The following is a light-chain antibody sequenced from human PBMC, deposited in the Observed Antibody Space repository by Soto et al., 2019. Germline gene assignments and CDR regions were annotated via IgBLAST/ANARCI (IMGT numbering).Light chain of an antibody. Sequence: QSALTQPASVSRSPGQSITISCTGTSSDVGNYNLVSWYQHHPGKAPKLMIYEVSKRPSGVSNRFSGSKSGNTASLTISGLQAEDEADYYCCSYAGSSAVFIGGTKLTVL. CDR2: EVS. V-gene: IGLV2-23*02. J-gene: IGLJ2*01. CDR3: CSYAGSSAV. CDR1: SSDVGNYNL.